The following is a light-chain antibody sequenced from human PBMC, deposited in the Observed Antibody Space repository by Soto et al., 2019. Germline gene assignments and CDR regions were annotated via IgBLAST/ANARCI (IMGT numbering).Light chain of an antibody. CDR1: HDIINY. V-gene: IGKV1-17*03. CDR2: DAS. J-gene: IGKJ5*01. Sequence: DIQMTQSPSAMSASVGDRVTITCRVSHDIINYLGWFQQKPGKVPKRLIYDASTLESGVPSRFSGSGSETEFTLTISRLQPDDFATYFCHSRAFGQGTRLEIK. CDR3: HSRA.